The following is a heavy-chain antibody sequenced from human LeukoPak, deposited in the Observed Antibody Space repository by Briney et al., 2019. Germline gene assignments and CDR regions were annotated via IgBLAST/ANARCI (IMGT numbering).Heavy chain of an antibody. D-gene: IGHD2-2*01. CDR1: GFTFSSYA. CDR3: AKDQDVVVPAAIGTLFDY. J-gene: IGHJ4*02. CDR2: ISGSGGST. Sequence: GGSLRLSCAASGFTFSSYAMSWVRQAPGKGLEWVSAISGSGGSTYYADSVKGRFTISRDNSKNTLCLQMNSLRAEDTAVYYCAKDQDVVVPAAIGTLFDYWGQGTLVTVSS. V-gene: IGHV3-23*01.